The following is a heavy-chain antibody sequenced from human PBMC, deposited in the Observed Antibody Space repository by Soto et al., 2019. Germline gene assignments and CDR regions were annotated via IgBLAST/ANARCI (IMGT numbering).Heavy chain of an antibody. D-gene: IGHD5-12*01. CDR2: IYPGDSGT. J-gene: IGHJ4*02. V-gene: IGHV5-51*01. CDR3: ARQSGQTISRELDY. Sequence: GESLKISCKGSGYSFATYWIGWVRQMPGKGLEWMGIIYPGDSGTRYSPSFQGQVTISADKSISTAYLHWSSLKASDTAMYYCARQSGQTISRELDYWGQGTLVTVSS. CDR1: GYSFATYW.